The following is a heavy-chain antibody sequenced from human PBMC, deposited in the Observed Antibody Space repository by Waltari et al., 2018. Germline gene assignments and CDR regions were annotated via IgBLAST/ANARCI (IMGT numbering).Heavy chain of an antibody. Sequence: QVQLVESGGGMVQPGRSLRLACAASGFTFSNYGMHWVRQAPGKGLEWVAVIWFDGSNKYYVDSVKGRFTISRDNFKNTLSLQMNPLRGEDTAVYYCARDRSDSSGYPDYWGQGTLVTVSS. J-gene: IGHJ4*02. V-gene: IGHV3-33*01. CDR3: ARDRSDSSGYPDY. CDR1: GFTFSNYG. D-gene: IGHD3-22*01. CDR2: IWFDGSNK.